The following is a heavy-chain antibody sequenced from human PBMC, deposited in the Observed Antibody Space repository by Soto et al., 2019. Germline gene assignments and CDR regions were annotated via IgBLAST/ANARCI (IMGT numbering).Heavy chain of an antibody. J-gene: IGHJ6*02. V-gene: IGHV4-59*01. D-gene: IGHD3-3*01. CDR1: GGSISRYY. Sequence: SETLSLTCTVSGGSISRYYWSWIRQAPGRGLEWIGNIFSSGSTNYTPSLKSRVAISVDTSKNQVSLKLNAVTTADTAVYYCAREYYDFWSVTYSYYGLDVWGQGTTVTVSS. CDR2: IFSSGST. CDR3: AREYYDFWSVTYSYYGLDV.